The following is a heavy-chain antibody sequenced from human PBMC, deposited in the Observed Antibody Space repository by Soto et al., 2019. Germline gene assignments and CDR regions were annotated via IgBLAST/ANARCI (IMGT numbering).Heavy chain of an antibody. J-gene: IGHJ4*02. Sequence: VQLRESGGSLVQPGGSLTLSCAASGFPFSSYAMSWVRQTPERGLEWVAAISGGGNDRYYADFVQGRFTFSRDNSRNILYLQMNSLSADDTAMYFCARSLFMVAPDSAPFDYWGQGTLVTVSS. D-gene: IGHD3-22*01. CDR3: ARSLFMVAPDSAPFDY. CDR1: GFPFSSYA. CDR2: ISGGGNDR. V-gene: IGHV3-23*01.